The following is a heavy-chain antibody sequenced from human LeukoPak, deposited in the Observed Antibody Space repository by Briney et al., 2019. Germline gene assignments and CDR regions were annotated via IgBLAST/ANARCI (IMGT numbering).Heavy chain of an antibody. J-gene: IGHJ4*02. CDR2: ISSSGSTI. V-gene: IGHV3-48*03. Sequence: PGGSLRLSCSASGFTFSSYAMHWVRQAPGKGLEWVSYISSSGSTIYYADSVKGRFTISRDNAKNSLYLQMNSLRAEDTAVYYCARADCSGGSCPIDYWGQGTLVTVSS. D-gene: IGHD2-15*01. CDR3: ARADCSGGSCPIDY. CDR1: GFTFSSYA.